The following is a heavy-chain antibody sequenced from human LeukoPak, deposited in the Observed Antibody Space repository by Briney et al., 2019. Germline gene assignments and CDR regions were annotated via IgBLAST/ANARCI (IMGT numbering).Heavy chain of an antibody. D-gene: IGHD2-2*01. CDR1: GYTFTGYY. CDR2: INPNSGGT. Sequence: ASVKVSCKASGYTFTGYYMHWVRQAPGQGLEWMGWINPNSGGTNYAQKFQGRVTMTRDTSISTAYMELSRLRSDDTAVYYCARDVYCSSISCSLTDYWGQGTLVTVSS. J-gene: IGHJ4*02. CDR3: ARDVYCSSISCSLTDY. V-gene: IGHV1-2*02.